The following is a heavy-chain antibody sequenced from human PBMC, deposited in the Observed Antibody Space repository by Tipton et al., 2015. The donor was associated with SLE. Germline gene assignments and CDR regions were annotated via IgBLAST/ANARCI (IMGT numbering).Heavy chain of an antibody. D-gene: IGHD3-3*01. Sequence: TLSLTCTVSGGSISSYYWSWIRQPPGKGLEWIGYIYYSGSTNYNPSLKSRVTISMDTSKKQISLRLSSVIAADTAMYYCARLPLEWSFFPIWGQGTMVTVS. CDR1: GGSISSYY. CDR2: IYYSGST. J-gene: IGHJ3*02. V-gene: IGHV4-59*12. CDR3: ARLPLEWSFFPI.